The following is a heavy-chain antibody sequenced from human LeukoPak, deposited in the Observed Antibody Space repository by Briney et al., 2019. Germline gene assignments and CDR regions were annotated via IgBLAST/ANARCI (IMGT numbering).Heavy chain of an antibody. CDR1: GGTFSSYA. CDR3: ARGPIAVAGIDYYYYGMDV. J-gene: IGHJ6*02. V-gene: IGHV1-69*13. Sequence: ASVKVSCKASGGTFSSYAISWVRQAPAQGLKWMGGIIPIFGTADYAQKFQGRVTITADESTSTAYMELSSLRCEDTAVYYCARGPIAVAGIDYYYYGMDVWGQGTTVTVSS. CDR2: IIPIFGTA. D-gene: IGHD6-19*01.